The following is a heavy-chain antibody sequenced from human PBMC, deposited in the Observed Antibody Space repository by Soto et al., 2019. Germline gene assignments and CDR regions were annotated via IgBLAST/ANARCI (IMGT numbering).Heavy chain of an antibody. V-gene: IGHV1-3*01. D-gene: IGHD3-3*01. Sequence: GASVKVSCKASGYSFSAHAMHWVRQAPGQRREWMGWINPGNGNTKYSRKFQGRVAITRDTSASTAYMELSSLRSEDTAIYFCARDGARITVFGMIYYFDYWGQGTLVTVSS. J-gene: IGHJ4*02. CDR1: GYSFSAHA. CDR2: INPGNGNT. CDR3: ARDGARITVFGMIYYFDY.